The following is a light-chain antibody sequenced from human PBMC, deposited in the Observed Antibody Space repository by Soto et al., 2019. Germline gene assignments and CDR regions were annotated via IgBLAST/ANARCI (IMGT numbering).Light chain of an antibody. CDR1: QSVDSTF. Sequence: IVLTQSPGSLPLSPGERATLSCRASQSVDSTFFAWYQKKPGQAPRLLIYGASKRATGVPDRFSGSGSGTDFTLTISRLEPEDFAVYYCQQYMSSVTFGQGTKVEI. V-gene: IGKV3-20*01. CDR2: GAS. CDR3: QQYMSSVT. J-gene: IGKJ1*01.